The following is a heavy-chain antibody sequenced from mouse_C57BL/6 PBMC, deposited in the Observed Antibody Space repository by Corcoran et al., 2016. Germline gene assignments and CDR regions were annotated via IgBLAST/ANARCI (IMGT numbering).Heavy chain of an antibody. Sequence: QIQLVQSGPELKKPGETVKISCKASGYTFTTYGMSWVKQAPGKGLKWMGWINTYSGVPTYADDFKGRFAFSLETSASTAYLQINNLKNEDTATYFCASRRSTMAWGQGTLVTVSA. CDR1: GYTFTTYG. J-gene: IGHJ3*01. D-gene: IGHD2-1*01. CDR3: ASRRSTMA. V-gene: IGHV9-3*01. CDR2: INTYSGVP.